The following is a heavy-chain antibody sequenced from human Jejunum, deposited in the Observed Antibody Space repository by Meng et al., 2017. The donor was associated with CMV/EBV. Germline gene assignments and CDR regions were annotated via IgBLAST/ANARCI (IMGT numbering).Heavy chain of an antibody. Sequence: SCAASGVSFTTFSMNWVRQAPGKGLEWVSSIGSGSIYIFYADSVKGRFTISRDNAKNSLYLQMNSLRAEDTAVYYCAGGYSRGMDVWGQGTTVTVS. CDR1: GVSFTTFS. D-gene: IGHD2-2*03. V-gene: IGHV3-21*01. J-gene: IGHJ6*02. CDR2: IGSGSIYI. CDR3: AGGYSRGMDV.